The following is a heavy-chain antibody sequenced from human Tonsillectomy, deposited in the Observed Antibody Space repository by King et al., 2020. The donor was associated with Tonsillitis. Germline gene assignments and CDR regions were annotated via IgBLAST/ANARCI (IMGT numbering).Heavy chain of an antibody. Sequence: LQLQESGPGLVKPSETLSLTCTVSGGSISSSSYYWGWIRQPPGKGLEWIGSSYYSGSTYYNQSLKSRVTISVDTSKNQFSLKLSSVTAADTDVYYCARAFDSSGYYITDDAFDIWGQGTMVTVSS. D-gene: IGHD3-22*01. CDR1: GGSISSSSYY. CDR2: SYYSGST. J-gene: IGHJ3*02. CDR3: ARAFDSSGYYITDDAFDI. V-gene: IGHV4-39*07.